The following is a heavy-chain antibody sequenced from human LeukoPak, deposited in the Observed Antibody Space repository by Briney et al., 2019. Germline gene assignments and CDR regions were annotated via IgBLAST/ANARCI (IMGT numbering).Heavy chain of an antibody. Sequence: SQTLSLTCAVSGGSISSGGYSWSWIRQPPGKGLEWIGYIYHSGSTYYNPSLKSRVTISVDRSKNQFSLKLSSVTAADTAVYYCARSRIAAAGSPFDPWGQGTLVTVSS. V-gene: IGHV4-30-2*01. CDR3: ARSRIAAAGSPFDP. D-gene: IGHD6-13*01. J-gene: IGHJ5*02. CDR1: GGSISSGGYS. CDR2: IYHSGST.